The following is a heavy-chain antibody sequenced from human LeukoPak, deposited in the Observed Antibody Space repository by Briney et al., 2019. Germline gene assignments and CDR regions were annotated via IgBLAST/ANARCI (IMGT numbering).Heavy chain of an antibody. CDR3: ARPPWGYYYGSGSYFFDY. V-gene: IGHV1-18*01. D-gene: IGHD3-10*01. CDR1: GYTFTSYG. CDR2: ISAYNGNT. Sequence: ASVKVSCKASGYTFTSYGISWVRQAPEQGLEWMGWISAYNGNTNYAQKLQGRVTMTTDTSTSTAYMELRSLRSDDTAVYYCARPPWGYYYGSGSYFFDYWGQGTLVTVSS. J-gene: IGHJ4*02.